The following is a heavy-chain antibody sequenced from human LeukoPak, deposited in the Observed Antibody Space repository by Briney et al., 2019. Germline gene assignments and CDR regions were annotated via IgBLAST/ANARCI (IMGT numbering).Heavy chain of an antibody. V-gene: IGHV3-21*01. CDR2: ISSSSSYI. D-gene: IGHD6-25*01. CDR3: ARKGAAASNWFDP. J-gene: IGHJ5*02. Sequence: PGGSLRLSCAASGFTFSSYSMNWVRQASGKGLEWVSSISSSSSYIYYADSVKGRFTISRDNAKNSLYLQMNSLRAEDTAVYCCARKGAAASNWFDPWGQGTLVTVSS. CDR1: GFTFSSYS.